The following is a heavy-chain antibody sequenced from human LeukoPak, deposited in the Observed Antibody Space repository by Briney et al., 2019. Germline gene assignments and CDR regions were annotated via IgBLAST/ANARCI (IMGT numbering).Heavy chain of an antibody. V-gene: IGHV3-30*02. CDR2: IRYDGSNK. J-gene: IGHJ3*02. D-gene: IGHD5-18*01. CDR3: AIPPRGYSYGYMHAFDI. Sequence: PGGSQRLSCAASGFTFSSYWMSWVRQAPGKGLEWVAFIRYDGSNKYYADSVKGRFTTSRDNSKNTLYLQMNSLRAEDTAVYYCAIPPRGYSYGYMHAFDIWGQGTMVTVSS. CDR1: GFTFSSYW.